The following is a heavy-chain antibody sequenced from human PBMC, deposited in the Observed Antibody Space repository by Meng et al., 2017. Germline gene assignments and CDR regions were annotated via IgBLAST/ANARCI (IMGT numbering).Heavy chain of an antibody. V-gene: IGHV3-7*01. D-gene: IGHD1-26*01. CDR2: IKQDGSEK. CDR3: ARDNWRSWDYYYYYGMDV. J-gene: IGHJ6*02. CDR1: GFTFSSYW. Sequence: GGSLRLSCAASGFTFSSYWMSWVRQAPGKGLEWVANIKQDGSEKYYVDSVKGRFTISRDNAKNSLYLQMNSLRAEDTAVYYCARDNWRSWDYYYYYGMDVWGQGTTVTVSS.